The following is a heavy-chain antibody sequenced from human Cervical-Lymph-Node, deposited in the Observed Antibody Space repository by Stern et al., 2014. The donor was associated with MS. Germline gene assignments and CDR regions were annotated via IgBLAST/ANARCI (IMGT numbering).Heavy chain of an antibody. D-gene: IGHD3-22*01. J-gene: IGHJ3*01. CDR1: GYTFTNNA. CDR2: VITGNGDT. Sequence: VQLLQSGAEVKKPGASVKVSCKASGYTFTNNALHWVRQAPGQRLEWMGWVITGNGDTKISQKFQGRVTISRDTSANTAYMEVSTLRSEDTAVYYCARGFDGTFDFWGQGTMVAVSS. V-gene: IGHV1-3*04. CDR3: ARGFDGTFDF.